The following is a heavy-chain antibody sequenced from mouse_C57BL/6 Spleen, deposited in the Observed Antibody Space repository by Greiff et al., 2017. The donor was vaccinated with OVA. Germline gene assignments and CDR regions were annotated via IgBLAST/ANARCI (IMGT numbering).Heavy chain of an antibody. Sequence: EVHLVESGGGLVKPGGSLKLSCAASGFTFSSYAMSWVRQTPETRLEWVATISDGGSYNYYPDNVKGRFPISRDNDKNNRYLQMSHLKSEDTDMYYGGREGTAQAPVAYGGQGTLVTVSA. CDR2: ISDGGSYN. CDR1: GFTFSSYA. D-gene: IGHD3-2*02. V-gene: IGHV5-4*01. J-gene: IGHJ3*01. CDR3: GREGTAQAPVAY.